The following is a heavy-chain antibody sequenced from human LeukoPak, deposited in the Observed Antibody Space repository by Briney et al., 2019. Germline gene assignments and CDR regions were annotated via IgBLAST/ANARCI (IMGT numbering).Heavy chain of an antibody. CDR2: INPNSGGT. J-gene: IGHJ4*02. V-gene: IGHV1-2*02. CDR1: GYTFTGYY. D-gene: IGHD5-18*01. CDR3: ARADTAMGYFDY. Sequence: ASLKVSCKAFGYTFTGYYMHWVRQAPGQGLEWMGWINPNSGGTNYAQKFQGRVTMTRDTSISTAYMELSRLRSDDTAVYYCARADTAMGYFDYWGQGTLVTVSS.